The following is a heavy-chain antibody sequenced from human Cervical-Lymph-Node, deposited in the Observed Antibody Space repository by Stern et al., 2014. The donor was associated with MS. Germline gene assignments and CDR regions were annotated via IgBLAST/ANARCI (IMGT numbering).Heavy chain of an antibody. CDR2: LYWDDDK. CDR3: VYRRYIHSWLWKVTSNWFDP. J-gene: IGHJ5*02. Sequence: QVTLRESGPTEVTPTQTLTLTCTFSGFSLTTSGVGVGWIRQAPGKAPEWLALLYWDDDKRYSQSLKDRLTITKDTSRNQVVLTMTNMDPVDTATYYCVYRRYIHSWLWKVTSNWFDPWGQGTLVTVSS. CDR1: GFSLTTSGVG. V-gene: IGHV2-5*02. D-gene: IGHD1-1*01.